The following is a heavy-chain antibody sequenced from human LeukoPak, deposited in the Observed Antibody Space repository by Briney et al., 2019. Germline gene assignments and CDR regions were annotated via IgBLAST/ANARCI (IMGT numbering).Heavy chain of an antibody. V-gene: IGHV1-2*06. Sequence: PGASVKVSCKASGYTFTGYYMHWVRQAPGQGLEWMGRINPKTGGTNYAQNFQGRVTMTRDTSISTTYMELSRLRPDDTAVYYCARVGDGLNDAFDIWGQGTMVTVSS. CDR3: ARVGDGLNDAFDI. D-gene: IGHD5-24*01. CDR2: INPKTGGT. CDR1: GYTFTGYY. J-gene: IGHJ3*02.